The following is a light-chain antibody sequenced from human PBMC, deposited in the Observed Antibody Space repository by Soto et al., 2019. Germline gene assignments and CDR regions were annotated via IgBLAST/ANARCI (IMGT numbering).Light chain of an antibody. CDR3: CSYTSSSTRVV. J-gene: IGLJ2*01. CDR1: SSDVGNYNY. V-gene: IGLV2-14*01. Sequence: QSALTQPASVSGSPGQSITISCTGTSSDVGNYNYVSWYKQHPGKAPKLLIYEVTNRPSGISNRFSGSKSGNTASLTISGLYAEDEADYYCCSYTSSSTRVVFGGGTKVTVL. CDR2: EVT.